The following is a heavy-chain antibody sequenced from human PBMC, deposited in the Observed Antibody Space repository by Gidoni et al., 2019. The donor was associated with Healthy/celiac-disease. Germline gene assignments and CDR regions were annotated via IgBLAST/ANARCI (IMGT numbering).Heavy chain of an antibody. CDR1: GGTFRRYA. J-gene: IGHJ6*02. V-gene: IGHV1-69*01. Sequence: VQLVQSGAEVKKPGSSVKVSCNASGGTFRRYAISWVRQSPGQGLEWMGGIIPIFGTANYEQKFQGRVTITADESTSTAYMELSSLRSEDTAVYYCARGIAVAGRVYYYYYGMDVWGQGTTVTVSS. CDR2: IIPIFGTA. CDR3: ARGIAVAGRVYYYYYGMDV. D-gene: IGHD6-19*01.